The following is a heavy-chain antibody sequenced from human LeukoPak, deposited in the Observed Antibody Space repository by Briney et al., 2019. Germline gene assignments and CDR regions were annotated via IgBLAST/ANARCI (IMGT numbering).Heavy chain of an antibody. J-gene: IGHJ2*01. V-gene: IGHV4-4*07. D-gene: IGHD2-15*01. CDR1: GGSISSYY. CDR2: IYTSGST. Sequence: SETLSLTCTVSGGSISSYYWSWIRQPAGKGLEWIGRIYTSGSTNYNPSLKSRVTMSVDTSKNQFSLKLSSVTAADTAVYYCARDPLGYCSGGSCYSPKDRYFDLWGRGNLVTVSS. CDR3: ARDPLGYCSGGSCYSPKDRYFDL.